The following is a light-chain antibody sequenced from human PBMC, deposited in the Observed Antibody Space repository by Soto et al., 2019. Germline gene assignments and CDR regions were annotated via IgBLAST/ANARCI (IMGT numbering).Light chain of an antibody. J-gene: IGKJ1*01. Sequence: DIQWTQFLSTLLASLGDRVTTIAGASKSIISGLAWFQQKPGKAPKLLIFKASNLESGVPSRFSGSGSGTEFTLTISSLQPDDFATYYCQQYNSYEWTFGQGTKVEIK. CDR3: QQYNSYEWT. V-gene: IGKV1-5*03. CDR2: KAS. CDR1: KSIISG.